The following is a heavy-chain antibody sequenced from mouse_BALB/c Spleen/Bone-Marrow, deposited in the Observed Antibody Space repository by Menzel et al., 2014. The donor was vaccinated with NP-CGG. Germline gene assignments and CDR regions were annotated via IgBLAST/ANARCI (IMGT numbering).Heavy chain of an antibody. Sequence: QVQLQQPGPELVRPGVSVKISCKGSGYTFTDYAMHWVKQSHAKSLEWIGVISTYSGNTNYNQKFKGKATMIVDKSSSTAYMELARLTSEDSAIYYCARSGYGYDWFAYWGQGTLVTVSA. CDR1: GYTFTDYA. CDR2: ISTYSGNT. CDR3: ARSGYGYDWFAY. J-gene: IGHJ3*01. V-gene: IGHV1-67*01. D-gene: IGHD2-2*01.